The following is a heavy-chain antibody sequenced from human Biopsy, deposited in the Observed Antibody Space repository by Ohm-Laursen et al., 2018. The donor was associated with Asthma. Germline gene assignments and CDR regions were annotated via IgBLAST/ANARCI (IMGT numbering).Heavy chain of an antibody. V-gene: IGHV1-2*06. J-gene: IGHJ2*01. CDR1: GYPFTDYY. CDR3: ARIKIRIGAGTDRYFDL. Sequence: GASVKGSCKASGYPFTDYYVHWVRQAPGQGLEWMRRIDPNSGGTNYAQKFLGRVTMTRDTSVNTAFMVLSRLRSDDTAVYYCARIKIRIGAGTDRYFDLWGRGTLVTVSS. D-gene: IGHD3-16*01. CDR2: IDPNSGGT.